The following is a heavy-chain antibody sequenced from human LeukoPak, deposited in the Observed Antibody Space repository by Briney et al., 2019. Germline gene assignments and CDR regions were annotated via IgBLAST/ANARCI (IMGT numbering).Heavy chain of an antibody. V-gene: IGHV4-59*01. Sequence: PSETLSLTCTVSGGSISSYYWSWIRQPPGKGLELIGYIYYSGSTNYNPSLKSRVTISVDTSKNQFSLKLSSVTAADTAVYYCARVNYGSGSSNWFDPWGQGTLVTVSS. D-gene: IGHD3-10*01. CDR3: ARVNYGSGSSNWFDP. CDR2: IYYSGST. J-gene: IGHJ5*02. CDR1: GGSISSYY.